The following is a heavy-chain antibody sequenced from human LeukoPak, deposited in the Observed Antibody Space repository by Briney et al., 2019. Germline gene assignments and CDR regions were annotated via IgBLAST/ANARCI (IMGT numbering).Heavy chain of an antibody. CDR2: INHSGST. V-gene: IGHV4-34*01. Sequence: SETLSFTGAVYGGSFSGFYWSWLRQPPGKGLEWIGEINHSGSTNYNPSLKSRVTISVDTSKNQFSLKLSSVTAADTAVYYCARVGGITDPESWDYYMDVWGKGPTVTVPS. CDR1: GGSFSGFY. CDR3: ARVGGITDPESWDYYMDV. D-gene: IGHD1-14*01. J-gene: IGHJ6*03.